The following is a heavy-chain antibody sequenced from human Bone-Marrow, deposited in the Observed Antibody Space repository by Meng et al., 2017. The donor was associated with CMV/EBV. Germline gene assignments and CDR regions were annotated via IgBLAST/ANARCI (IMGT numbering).Heavy chain of an antibody. J-gene: IGHJ5*02. CDR3: ARGRLIAARRANWFDP. CDR2: INPNSGGT. Sequence: ASVKVSCKASRYTFTGYYMHWVRQAPGQGLEWMGWINPNSGGTNYAQKFQGRVTMTRDTSISTAYMELSRLRSDDTAVYYCARGRLIAARRANWFDPWGQGTLVTVSS. CDR1: RYTFTGYY. V-gene: IGHV1-2*02. D-gene: IGHD6-6*01.